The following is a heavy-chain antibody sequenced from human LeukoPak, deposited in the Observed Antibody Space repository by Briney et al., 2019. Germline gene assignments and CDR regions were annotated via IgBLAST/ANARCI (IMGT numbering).Heavy chain of an antibody. CDR2: IYPGDSDT. CDR3: ARGNYGYRTLDY. CDR1: GYSFANYW. Sequence: GESLKISCKGSGYSFANYWIGWVRQMPGKGLEWMGIIYPGDSDTRYSPSFQGQVTIPVDKSISTAYLQWRSLKASDTAMYYCARGNYGYRTLDYWGQGTLVTVSS. V-gene: IGHV5-51*01. J-gene: IGHJ4*02. D-gene: IGHD5-18*01.